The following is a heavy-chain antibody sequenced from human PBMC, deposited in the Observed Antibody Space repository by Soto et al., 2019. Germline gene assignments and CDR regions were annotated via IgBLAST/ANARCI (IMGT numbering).Heavy chain of an antibody. Sequence: QVTLKESGPVLVKPTETLTLTCTVSGFSLSNARMGVSWIRQPPGKALEWLAHIFSNDEKSYSTSLKSRLTNSKDTSKSQVVITMTNMDPVDTATYYCARIPEWELHPIDYWGQGTLVTVSS. J-gene: IGHJ4*02. D-gene: IGHD1-26*01. V-gene: IGHV2-26*01. CDR1: GFSLSNARMG. CDR3: ARIPEWELHPIDY. CDR2: IFSNDEK.